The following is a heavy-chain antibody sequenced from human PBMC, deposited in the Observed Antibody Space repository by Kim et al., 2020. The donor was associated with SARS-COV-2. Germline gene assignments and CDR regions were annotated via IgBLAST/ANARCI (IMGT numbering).Heavy chain of an antibody. Sequence: KYSQKFQGRVTITRDTSASTAYMELSSLRSEDTAGYYCARDNDILVWGMDVWGQGTTVTVSS. D-gene: IGHD3-9*01. CDR3: ARDNDILVWGMDV. V-gene: IGHV1-3*01. J-gene: IGHJ6*02.